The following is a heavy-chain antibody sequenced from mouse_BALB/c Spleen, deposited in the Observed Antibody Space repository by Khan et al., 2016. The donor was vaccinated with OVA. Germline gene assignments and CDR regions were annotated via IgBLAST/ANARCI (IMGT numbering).Heavy chain of an antibody. CDR2: INPSNGGT. J-gene: IGHJ3*01. CDR3: TSKNWDRVGAWFAY. Sequence: VQLKESGAELVKPGASVKLSCKTSGYTFTSYYMYWVKQRPGQGLEWIGEINPSNGGTNFNEKFKSKATLTVDKSSSTAYMQLSSLTSEDAAVDYCTSKNWDRVGAWFAYWGQGTLVTVSA. V-gene: IGHV1S81*02. CDR1: GYTFTSYY. D-gene: IGHD4-1*01.